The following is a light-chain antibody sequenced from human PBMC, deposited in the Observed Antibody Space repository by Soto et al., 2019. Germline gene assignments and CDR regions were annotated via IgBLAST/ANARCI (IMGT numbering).Light chain of an antibody. CDR1: QSVSNNY. CDR2: GAS. Sequence: EIVLTQSPGTLSLSPGERATLSCRASQSVSNNYLAWYQQKPGQAPRLLIYGASGRATGIPDRFSGSGSGTDFILTISRLEPEDFVVYYCHQYGSSPRTFGQGTKVEIK. CDR3: HQYGSSPRT. J-gene: IGKJ1*01. V-gene: IGKV3-20*01.